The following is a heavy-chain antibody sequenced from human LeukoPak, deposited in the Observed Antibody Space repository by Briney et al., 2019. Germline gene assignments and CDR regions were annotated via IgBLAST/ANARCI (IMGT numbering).Heavy chain of an antibody. CDR3: ATVRKYSSSWYKSYYYYMDV. J-gene: IGHJ6*03. CDR1: GYTFTDYY. V-gene: IGHV1-69-2*01. CDR2: VDPEDGET. D-gene: IGHD6-13*01. Sequence: ASVKVSCKVSGYTFTDYYMHWVQQAPGKGLEWVGLVDPEDGETIYAEKFQGRVTITADTSTDTAYMELSSLRSEDTAVYYCATVRKYSSSWYKSYYYYMDVWGKGTTVTVSS.